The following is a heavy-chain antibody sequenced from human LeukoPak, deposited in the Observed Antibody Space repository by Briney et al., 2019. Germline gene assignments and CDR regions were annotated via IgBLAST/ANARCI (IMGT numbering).Heavy chain of an antibody. J-gene: IGHJ4*02. V-gene: IGHV4-59*12. D-gene: IGHD6-6*01. CDR2: IYYSGST. CDR1: GGSISSYY. CDR3: TRVRSSGNFVS. Sequence: SETLSLTCTVSGGSISSYYWSWIRQPPGKGLEWIGYIYYSGSTNYNPSLKSRVTISVDTSKNQFSLNLSSVTAADTAVYYCTRVRSSGNFVSWGQGTLVTVSS.